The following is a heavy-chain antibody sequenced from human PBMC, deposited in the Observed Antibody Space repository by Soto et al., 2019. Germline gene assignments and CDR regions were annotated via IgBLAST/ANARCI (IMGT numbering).Heavy chain of an antibody. D-gene: IGHD3-3*01. CDR2: ISAYNGNT. Sequence: ASVKVSCKASGYTFTSYGISWVRQAPGQGLEWMGWISAYNGNTNYAQKLQGRVTMTTDTSTSTAYMELRSLRSDDTAVYYCARVPPDYDFWSGSRGGDDYWGQGTLVTV. CDR1: GYTFTSYG. J-gene: IGHJ4*02. CDR3: ARVPPDYDFWSGSRGGDDY. V-gene: IGHV1-18*01.